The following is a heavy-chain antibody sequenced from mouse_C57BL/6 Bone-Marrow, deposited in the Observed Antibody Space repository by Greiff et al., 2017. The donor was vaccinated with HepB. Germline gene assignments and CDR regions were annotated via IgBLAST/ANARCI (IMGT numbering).Heavy chain of an antibody. CDR1: GYTFTDYE. D-gene: IGHD2-1*01. J-gene: IGHJ1*03. CDR3: TTPIYWPQWYFDV. Sequence: VQLQQSGAELVRPGASVTLSCKASGYTFTDYEMHWVKQTPVHGLEWIGAIDPETGGTAYNQKFKGKAILTADKSSSTAYMELRSLTSEDSAVYYCTTPIYWPQWYFDVWGTGTTVTVSS. CDR2: IDPETGGT. V-gene: IGHV1-15*01.